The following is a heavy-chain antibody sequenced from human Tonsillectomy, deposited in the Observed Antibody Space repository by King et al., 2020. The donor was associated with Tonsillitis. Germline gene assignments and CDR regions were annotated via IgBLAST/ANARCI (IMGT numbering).Heavy chain of an antibody. Sequence: QVQLVESGAEVKKPGSSVKVSCKASGGTFSSYAISWVRQAPGQGLEWMGGIIPIFGTANYAQKSQGRVTITADESTSTAYMELSSLRSEDTAVYYCARSLFWSGYYTGARGNYYYMDVWGKGTTVTVSS. V-gene: IGHV1-69*01. CDR3: ARSLFWSGYYTGARGNYYYMDV. J-gene: IGHJ6*03. CDR2: IIPIFGTA. D-gene: IGHD3-3*01. CDR1: GGTFSSYA.